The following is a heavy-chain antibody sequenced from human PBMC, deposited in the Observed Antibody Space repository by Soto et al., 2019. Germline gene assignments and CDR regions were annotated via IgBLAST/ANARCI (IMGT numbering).Heavy chain of an antibody. CDR2: IYYSGST. V-gene: IGHV4-59*08. CDR3: ARQRGATPRNWFDP. CDR1: GGSISSYY. D-gene: IGHD3-10*01. Sequence: PSETLSLTCTVSGGSISSYYWSWIRQPPGKGLEWIGYIYYSGSTNYNPSLKSRVTISVDTSKNQFSLKLSSVTAADTAVYYCARQRGATPRNWFDPWGQGTLVTVSS. J-gene: IGHJ5*02.